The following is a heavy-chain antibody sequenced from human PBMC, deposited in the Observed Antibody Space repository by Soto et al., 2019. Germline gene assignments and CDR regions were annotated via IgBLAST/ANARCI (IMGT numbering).Heavy chain of an antibody. Sequence: ASVTVYCTASEDTFTSYTMPWVRQAPGQRLEWMGWINGGNGNTKYSQKFQGRVTITRDTSASTAYMELSSLRSDDTAVYYCARELQGLYYFDYWGQGTLVTGSS. CDR1: EDTFTSYT. D-gene: IGHD4-4*01. J-gene: IGHJ4*02. CDR2: INGGNGNT. CDR3: ARELQGLYYFDY. V-gene: IGHV1-3*01.